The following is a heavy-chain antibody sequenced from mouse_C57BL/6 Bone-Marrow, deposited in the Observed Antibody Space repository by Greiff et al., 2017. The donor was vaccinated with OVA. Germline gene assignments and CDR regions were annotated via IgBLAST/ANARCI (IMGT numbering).Heavy chain of an antibody. CDR3: APNYYGSSYYYFDY. J-gene: IGHJ2*01. V-gene: IGHV1-55*01. CDR1: GYTFTSYW. CDR2: IYPGSGST. D-gene: IGHD1-1*01. Sequence: QVPLQQPGAELVKPGASVEMSCQASGYTFTSYWITWVQQRPGQGLEWIGDIYPGSGSTNYNEKFKSKATLTVDTSSSTAYMQLSSLTSEDSAVYYCAPNYYGSSYYYFDYWGQGTTLTVSS.